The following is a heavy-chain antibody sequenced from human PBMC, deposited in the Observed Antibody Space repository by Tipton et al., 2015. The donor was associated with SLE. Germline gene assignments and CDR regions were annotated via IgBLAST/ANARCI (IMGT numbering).Heavy chain of an antibody. CDR2: ISYDESIK. Sequence: SLRLSCAASGYTFPTYAMHWVRQAPGKGLEWVAVISYDESIKYYADSVKGRFTISRDNSKNTLYLQMNSLRAEDTAVYYCAKTPGGYFDYWGQGTLVTVSS. D-gene: IGHD1-26*01. V-gene: IGHV3-30*04. CDR3: AKTPGGYFDY. J-gene: IGHJ4*02. CDR1: GYTFPTYA.